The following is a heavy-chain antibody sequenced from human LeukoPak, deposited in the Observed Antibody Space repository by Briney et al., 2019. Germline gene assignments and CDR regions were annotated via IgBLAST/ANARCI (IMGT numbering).Heavy chain of an antibody. CDR1: GFTFSDYY. CDR3: AKDIGPHYYDSSGYIDY. D-gene: IGHD3-22*01. Sequence: GGSLRLSCAASGFTFSDYYMSWIRQAPGKGLEWVSYISNSGSTIYYADSVKGRFTISRDNAKNSLYLQMNSLRAEDTALYYCAKDIGPHYYDSSGYIDYWGQGTLVTVSS. CDR2: ISNSGSTI. J-gene: IGHJ4*02. V-gene: IGHV3-11*01.